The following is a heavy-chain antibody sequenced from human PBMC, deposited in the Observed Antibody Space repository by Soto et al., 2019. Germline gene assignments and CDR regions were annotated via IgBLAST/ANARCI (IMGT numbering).Heavy chain of an antibody. V-gene: IGHV4-39*01. Sequence: PSETLSLTCAVSGAPISSLTYYWLWIRQPPGKGLEWIGTISLGGTTYYSPSLKSRLTASLDTSSNQVSLMLSSVTVTDTAVYFCVKQAVGSMSSEWGPGTLVTVSS. J-gene: IGHJ4*02. D-gene: IGHD6-6*01. CDR1: GAPISSLTYY. CDR2: ISLGGTT. CDR3: VKQAVGSMSSE.